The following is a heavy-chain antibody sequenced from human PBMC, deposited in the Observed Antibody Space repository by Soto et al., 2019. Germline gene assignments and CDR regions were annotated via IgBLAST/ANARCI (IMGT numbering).Heavy chain of an antibody. CDR2: IIPIFGTA. CDR3: ARARYYDSSGYYANDAFDI. CDR1: LGTLRSYA. Sequence: SVNVSCQASLGTLRSYAISWVRQAPGQGLEWMGGIIPIFGTANYAQKFQGRVTITADESTSTAYMELSSLRSEDTAVYYCARARYYDSSGYYANDAFDIWGQGTMVTVSS. D-gene: IGHD3-22*01. J-gene: IGHJ3*02. V-gene: IGHV1-69*13.